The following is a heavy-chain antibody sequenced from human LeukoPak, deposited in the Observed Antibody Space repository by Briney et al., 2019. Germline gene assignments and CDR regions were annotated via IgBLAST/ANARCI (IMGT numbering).Heavy chain of an antibody. Sequence: GASVKVSCKASGYTFTGYYMHWVRQAPGQGLEGMGWINPNSGGTNYAQKFQGRVTMTRDTSTSTAYMELSRLRSDDTAVYYCARSSGWYGFDHWGQGTLVTVSS. CDR2: INPNSGGT. D-gene: IGHD6-19*01. J-gene: IGHJ4*02. CDR1: GYTFTGYY. V-gene: IGHV1-2*02. CDR3: ARSSGWYGFDH.